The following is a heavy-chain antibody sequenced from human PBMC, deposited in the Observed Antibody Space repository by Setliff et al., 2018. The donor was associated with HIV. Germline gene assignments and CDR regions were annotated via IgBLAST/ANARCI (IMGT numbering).Heavy chain of an antibody. J-gene: IGHJ4*02. D-gene: IGHD3-16*01. CDR3: VRNSGWALGS. CDR2: VCQRGGI. Sequence: PSETLSLTCTVSGDSIDSPHCWSWVRQSLEKGLEWIGEVCQRGGINYYPFFWSRAIISMDKPRRYFSLRLTSVIAADTAIYFCVRNSGWALGSWGQGILVTVSS. V-gene: IGHV4-4*02. CDR1: GDSIDSPHC.